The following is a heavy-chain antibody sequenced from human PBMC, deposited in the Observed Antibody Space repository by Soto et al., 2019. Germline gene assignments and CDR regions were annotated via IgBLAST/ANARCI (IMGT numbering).Heavy chain of an antibody. V-gene: IGHV3-23*01. J-gene: IGHJ4*02. CDR2: ISGKDGST. CDR1: GFTFSSYA. Sequence: GGSLRLSCAASGFTFSSYAMSWVRQAPRKGLEWVSAISGKDGSTHFADSVKGRFTVSRDDSKNTLFLQMNSLRAEDTAVYYCAKAYSSRWYWLDFWGQGTLVTVSS. CDR3: AKAYSSRWYWLDF. D-gene: IGHD6-13*01.